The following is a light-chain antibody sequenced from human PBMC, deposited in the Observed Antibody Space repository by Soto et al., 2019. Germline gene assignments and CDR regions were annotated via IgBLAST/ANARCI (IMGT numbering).Light chain of an antibody. V-gene: IGKV3-15*01. CDR2: DAS. CDR3: QQYHNWPPFT. J-gene: IGKJ3*01. Sequence: ERVMTQAPGTLSVSPGERATLSCRASQSVSSKLAWYQQKPGQAPRLLIYDASTRATGISARFSGSGSGTEFTLTISSLQSEDFAVYYCQQYHNWPPFTFGPGTKVDIK. CDR1: QSVSSK.